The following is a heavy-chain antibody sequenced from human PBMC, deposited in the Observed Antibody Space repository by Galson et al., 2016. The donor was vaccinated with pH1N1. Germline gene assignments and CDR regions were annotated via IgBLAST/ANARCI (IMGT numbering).Heavy chain of an antibody. CDR2: INPSGGST. D-gene: IGHD2-15*01. Sequence: VSCKASGDTFSSYYMHWVRQAPGQGLEWMGIINPSGGSTRYAEKFQGRVTMTRGTSTSTVYMELSSLRSDDTAVYYCAYRGYCSGGSCYAFDSWGQGTMVTVSS. CDR3: AYRGYCSGGSCYAFDS. CDR1: GDTFSSYY. J-gene: IGHJ3*02. V-gene: IGHV1-46*01.